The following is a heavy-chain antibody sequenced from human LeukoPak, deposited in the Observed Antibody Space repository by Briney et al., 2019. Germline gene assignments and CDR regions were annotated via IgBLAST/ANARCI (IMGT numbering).Heavy chain of an antibody. CDR3: ARDSYGDYNNWFDP. D-gene: IGHD4-17*01. Sequence: ASVKVSCKASGYTSTGYYMHWVRQAPGQGLEWMGWINPNSGGTNYAQKFQGRVTMTRDTSISTAYMELSRLRSDDTAVYYCARDSYGDYNNWFDPWGQGTLVTVSS. CDR1: GYTSTGYY. J-gene: IGHJ5*02. CDR2: INPNSGGT. V-gene: IGHV1-2*02.